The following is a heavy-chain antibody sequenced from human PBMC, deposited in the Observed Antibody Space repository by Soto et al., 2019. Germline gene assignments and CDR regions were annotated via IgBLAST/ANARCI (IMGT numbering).Heavy chain of an antibody. CDR3: ASWVIALGGTGYFRH. V-gene: IGHV3-23*01. D-gene: IGHD6-19*01. J-gene: IGHJ1*01. CDR2: ISANGGRA. Sequence: GGSLSLSCAASGFTFASHAMSWVRQAPGKGLEWVSGISANGGRANYADSVKGRFSLSRDNSKNTMFLQMDSLTAEDTAIYYCASWVIALGGTGYFRHWGQGTLVTVSS. CDR1: GFTFASHA.